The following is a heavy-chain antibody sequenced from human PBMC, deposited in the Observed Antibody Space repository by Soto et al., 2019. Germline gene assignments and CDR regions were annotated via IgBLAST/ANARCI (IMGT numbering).Heavy chain of an antibody. CDR1: GYTFSSYF. J-gene: IGHJ4*02. CDR3: ARDLPPVDY. CDR2: MRAYNGNT. Sequence: QVQLVQSGAEVKKPGASVKVSCKASGYTFSSYFIIWVRQAPGQGLELMGWMRAYNGNTNYAQNIEGRVNMNTHTSTSTAYMELRSLRSDDTAVYYCARDLPPVDYWGQGTLVTVSS. V-gene: IGHV1-18*01.